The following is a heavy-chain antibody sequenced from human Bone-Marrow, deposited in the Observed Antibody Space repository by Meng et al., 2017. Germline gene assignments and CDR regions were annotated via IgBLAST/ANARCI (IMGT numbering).Heavy chain of an antibody. D-gene: IGHD4-17*01. Sequence: QVQLQESGPGLVKPSQTLSLTCTVSNDSLRSGYYYWSWIRPPPGKGLKWIVFIYYSGTTYYNPSLKSRVTISVDTSKNQFSLNLSSVTAADTAVYYCARGRGGYGDIYYWGQGTLVTVSS. J-gene: IGHJ4*02. V-gene: IGHV4-30-4*01. CDR2: IYYSGTT. CDR1: NDSLRSGYYY. CDR3: ARGRGGYGDIYY.